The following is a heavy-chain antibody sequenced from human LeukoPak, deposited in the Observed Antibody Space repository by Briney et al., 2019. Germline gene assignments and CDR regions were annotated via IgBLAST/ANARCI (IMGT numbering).Heavy chain of an antibody. CDR2: VYYSGNT. J-gene: IGHJ3*01. CDR1: GASISSSNYY. CDR3: ARPYGFTPLTDAFDL. V-gene: IGHV4-39*01. Sequence: NPSETLSLTCTVSGASISSSNYYWGWIRQPPGKGLAWIGSVYYSGNTYYNPSLKRRATISVDTSKNQFSLELTSVTAADSAVYYCARPYGFTPLTDAFDLWGQGTTVIVSS. D-gene: IGHD2-15*01.